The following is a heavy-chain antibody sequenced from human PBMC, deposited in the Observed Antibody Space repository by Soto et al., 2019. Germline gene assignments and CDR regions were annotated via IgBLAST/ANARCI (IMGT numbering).Heavy chain of an antibody. CDR2: IIPIFGTA. D-gene: IGHD3-22*01. V-gene: IGHV1-69*13. J-gene: IGHJ4*02. Sequence: ASVKVSCKASGGTFSSYAISWVRQAPGQGLEWMGGIIPIFGTANYAQKFQGRVTITADESTSTAYMELSRLRSDDTAVYYCARGNTYYYDSSGYPDFDYWGQGTLVTVSS. CDR3: ARGNTYYYDSSGYPDFDY. CDR1: GGTFSSYA.